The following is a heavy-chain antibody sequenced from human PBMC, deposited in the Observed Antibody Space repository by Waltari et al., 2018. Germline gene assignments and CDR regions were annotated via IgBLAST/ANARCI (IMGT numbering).Heavy chain of an antibody. J-gene: IGHJ4*02. CDR1: GFAINEYA. V-gene: IGHV3-23*01. CDR3: AKNVGAGYGSRAYALDY. CDR2: ISETWRK. Sequence: EEQLLESGGGLVQPGGSLRLSCEASGFAINEYAMTWVRQAPGKGLWRVGTISETWRKLYADPGTGRFTISSDNSKNTVYLQLSGLRADDTALYYCAKNVGAGYGSRAYALDYWGLGTPVTVSS. D-gene: IGHD3-16*01.